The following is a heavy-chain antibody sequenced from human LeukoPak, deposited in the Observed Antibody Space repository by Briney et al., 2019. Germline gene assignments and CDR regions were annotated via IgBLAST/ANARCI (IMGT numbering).Heavy chain of an antibody. Sequence: GGSLRLSCSTSGFTFGDYAMSWVRQAPGKGLEWVGFIQAKAYGGATEYAAFVKGRFSISRDDSQSIANLQMNDLKTEDTAVYYCTRAPHPRCSSSGCYLDYWGQGTLVTVSS. CDR3: TRAPHPRCSSSGCYLDY. CDR2: IQAKAYGGAT. J-gene: IGHJ4*02. CDR1: GFTFGDYA. D-gene: IGHD2-2*01. V-gene: IGHV3-49*04.